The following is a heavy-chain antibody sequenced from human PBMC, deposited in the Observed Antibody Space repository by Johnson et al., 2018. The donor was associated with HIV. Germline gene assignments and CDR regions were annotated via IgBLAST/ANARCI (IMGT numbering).Heavy chain of an antibody. J-gene: IGHJ3*02. CDR3: ARVHPAVAGNVAFDI. CDR2: ISYDGSNK. D-gene: IGHD6-19*01. CDR1: GFTFSSYA. V-gene: IGHV3-30-3*01. Sequence: QVQLVESGGGVVQPGRSLRLSCAASGFTFSSYAMHWVRQAPGKGLEWVAVISYDGSNKYYADSVKGRFTISRDNSKNTLYLQMNSLRAEDTAVYYCARVHPAVAGNVAFDIWGQGTMVTVSS.